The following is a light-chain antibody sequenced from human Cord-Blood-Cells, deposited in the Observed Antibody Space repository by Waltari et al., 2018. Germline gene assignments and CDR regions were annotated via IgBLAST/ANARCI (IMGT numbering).Light chain of an antibody. J-gene: IGLJ2*01. V-gene: IGLV2-11*02. CDR1: SSDVGGYNY. CDR3: CSYAGSYTLV. Sequence: QSALTQPRSVSGSPGQSVTISCTGTSSDVGGYNYVSWYQQHPGKAPKLMVYDVIKRPSGVPDRFSDSKSGNTASLTISGLQAEDEADYYCCSYAGSYTLVFGGGTKLTVL. CDR2: DVI.